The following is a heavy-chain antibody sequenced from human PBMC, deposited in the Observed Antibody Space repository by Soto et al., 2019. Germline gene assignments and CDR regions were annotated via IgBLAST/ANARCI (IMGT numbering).Heavy chain of an antibody. J-gene: IGHJ4*02. CDR1: GGTFSSYA. Sequence: GASVKVSCKASGGTFSSYAISWVRQAPGQGLEWMGGIIPIFGTANYAQKFQGRVTITADESTSTAYMELSSLRSEDTAVYYCARLSIFGVVTLGPYDYWGQGTLVTVSS. D-gene: IGHD3-3*01. CDR2: IIPIFGTA. CDR3: ARLSIFGVVTLGPYDY. V-gene: IGHV1-69*13.